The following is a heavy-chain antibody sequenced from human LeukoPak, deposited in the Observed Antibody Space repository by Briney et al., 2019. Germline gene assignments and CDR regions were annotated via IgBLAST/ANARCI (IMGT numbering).Heavy chain of an antibody. Sequence: PGGSLRLSCAASGFTFSSYGMHWVRQAPGKGLEWVAVISYDGSNKYYADSVKGRFTISRDNSKNTLYLQMNSLRAEDTAVYYCAKDSGTYYYDNSGCPDYWGQGTLVTVSS. D-gene: IGHD3-22*01. CDR2: ISYDGSNK. V-gene: IGHV3-30*18. CDR3: AKDSGTYYYDNSGCPDY. J-gene: IGHJ4*02. CDR1: GFTFSSYG.